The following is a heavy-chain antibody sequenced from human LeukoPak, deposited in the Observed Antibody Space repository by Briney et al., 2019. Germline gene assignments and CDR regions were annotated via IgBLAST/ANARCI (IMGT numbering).Heavy chain of an antibody. J-gene: IGHJ6*02. CDR2: IRYDGSNK. CDR1: GFTFSSYG. CDR3: ARGAGEWSNYYYYYGMDV. V-gene: IGHV3-30*02. Sequence: PGGSLRLPCAASGFTFSSYGMHWVRQAPGKGLEWVAFIRYDGSNKYYADSVKGRFTISRDNSKNTLYLQMNSLRAEDTAVYYCARGAGEWSNYYYYYGMDVWGQGTTVTVSS. D-gene: IGHD3-16*01.